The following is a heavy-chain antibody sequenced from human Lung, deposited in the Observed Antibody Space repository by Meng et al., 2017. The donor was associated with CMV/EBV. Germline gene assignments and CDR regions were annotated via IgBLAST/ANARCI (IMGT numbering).Heavy chain of an antibody. CDR3: ARDPSGSYDY. CDR1: GFTFSSYS. J-gene: IGHJ4*02. D-gene: IGHD1-26*01. V-gene: IGHV3-21*01. Sequence: SCAASGFTFSSYSMNWVRQAPGKGLEWVTSISSSSSYIYYADSVKGRFTISRDNAKNSLYLQMNSLRAEDTAVYYCARDPSGSYDYWGQGTLVTVSS. CDR2: ISSSSSYI.